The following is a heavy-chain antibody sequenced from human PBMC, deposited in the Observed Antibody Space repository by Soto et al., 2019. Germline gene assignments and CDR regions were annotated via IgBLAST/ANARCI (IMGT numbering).Heavy chain of an antibody. CDR3: TRDNGYNWFDP. CDR1: GFRFSNGW. D-gene: IGHD2-8*01. J-gene: IGHJ5*02. CDR2: INEDGRTK. V-gene: IGHV3-7*01. Sequence: EVPLVESGGDLVQSGGSLRLSCVASGFRFSNGWMSWVRQAPGKGLEWVANINEDGRTKNYVDSVKGRFTISRDNARNPLYLQMSSLRAEDTAVYYCTRDNGYNWFDPWGQGTLVIVSS.